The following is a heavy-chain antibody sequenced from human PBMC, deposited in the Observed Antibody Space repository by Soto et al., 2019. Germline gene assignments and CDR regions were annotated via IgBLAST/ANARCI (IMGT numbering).Heavy chain of an antibody. CDR1: GGSISSDYYY. CDR2: ISYSGSP. D-gene: IGHD1-26*01. CDR3: ARVPIGMSGTYYFDY. Sequence: PSETLSLTCTVSGGSISSDYYYWSWIRQSPGRDLEWIGYISYSGSPYYNPSLMSRATISVGTSKNQLSLKLRSVTAADTAVYYCARVPIGMSGTYYFDYWGQGTLVTVSS. J-gene: IGHJ4*02. V-gene: IGHV4-30-4*01.